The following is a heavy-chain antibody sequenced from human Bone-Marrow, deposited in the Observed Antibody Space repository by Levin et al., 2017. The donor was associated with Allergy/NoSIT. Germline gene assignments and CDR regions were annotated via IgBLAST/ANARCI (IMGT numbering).Heavy chain of an antibody. J-gene: IGHJ4*02. D-gene: IGHD2-15*01. CDR2: ISYSGSTI. Sequence: GGSLRLSCAASGFTFNSHSMNWVRQAPGKGLEWISYISYSGSTIYYGDSVKGRFSISRNNADNAVFLQMNSLRAEDTAVYYCARVYCSGGSCFPDMDFWGQGTLVTVSS. V-gene: IGHV3-48*04. CDR1: GFTFNSHS. CDR3: ARVYCSGGSCFPDMDF.